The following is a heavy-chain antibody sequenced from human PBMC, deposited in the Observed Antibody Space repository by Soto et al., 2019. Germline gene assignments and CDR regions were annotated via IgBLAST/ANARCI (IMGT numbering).Heavy chain of an antibody. V-gene: IGHV3-23*01. J-gene: IGHJ6*02. CDR1: GFTFSSYA. D-gene: IGHD6-19*01. CDR3: AKAPVAVAGTYYGMDV. CDR2: ISGSGGST. Sequence: LRLSCAASGFTFSSYAMSWVRQAPGKGLEWVSAISGSGGSTYYADSVKGRFTISRDNSKNTLYLQMNSLRAEDTAVYYCAKAPVAVAGTYYGMDVWGQGTTVTVSS.